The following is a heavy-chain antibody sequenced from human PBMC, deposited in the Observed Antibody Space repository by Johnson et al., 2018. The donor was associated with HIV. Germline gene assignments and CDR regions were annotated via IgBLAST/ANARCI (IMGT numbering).Heavy chain of an antibody. D-gene: IGHD5-12*01. J-gene: IGHJ3*02. CDR2: ITGTGGST. CDR1: GFTFSSYG. V-gene: IGHV3-23*04. CDR3: ASQVRGLRLGVDAFDI. Sequence: VQLVESGGGVVQPGGSLRLSCAASGFTFSSYGMSWVRQAPGKGLEWVSGITGTGGSTYYADSVKGRFPISRDNSKNTLYLQMNSLRAEDTAVYYCASQVRGLRLGVDAFDIWGQGTLVTVSS.